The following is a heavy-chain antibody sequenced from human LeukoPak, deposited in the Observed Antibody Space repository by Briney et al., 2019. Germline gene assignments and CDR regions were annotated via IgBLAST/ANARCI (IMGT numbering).Heavy chain of an antibody. Sequence: ASVKVSCKASGYTFTSYGISRVRQAPGQGLEWMGWISAYNGNTNYAQKLQGRVTMTTDTSTRTAYMELRSLRSDDTAVYYCARADIRAIASSGWYRFDYWGQGTLVTVSS. CDR3: ARADIRAIASSGWYRFDY. V-gene: IGHV1-18*01. CDR2: ISAYNGNT. D-gene: IGHD6-19*01. J-gene: IGHJ4*02. CDR1: GYTFTSYG.